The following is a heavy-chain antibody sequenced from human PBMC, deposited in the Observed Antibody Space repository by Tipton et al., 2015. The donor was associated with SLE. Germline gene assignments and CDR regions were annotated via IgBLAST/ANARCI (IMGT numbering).Heavy chain of an antibody. J-gene: IGHJ6*02. Sequence: TLSLTCSVSGASVSSSAYYWGWIRQPPGKGLEWIGTIYTSGSTNYNPSLESRVTITVDMSKNQFSLRLISVTAADTAVYYCARGCSSSTCEPFYFFGMDVWGQGTTVTVSS. CDR1: GASVSSSAYY. D-gene: IGHD2-2*01. V-gene: IGHV4-39*07. CDR3: ARGCSSSTCEPFYFFGMDV. CDR2: IYTSGST.